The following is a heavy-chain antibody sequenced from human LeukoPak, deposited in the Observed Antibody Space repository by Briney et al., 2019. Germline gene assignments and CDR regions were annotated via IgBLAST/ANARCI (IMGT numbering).Heavy chain of an antibody. CDR2: ISSSGSTI. D-gene: IGHD2-2*02. CDR1: GFTFSSYE. V-gene: IGHV3-48*03. Sequence: GGSLRLSCAASGFTFSSYEMNWVRQAPGKGLEWVSYISSSGSTIYYADSVKGRFTISRDNAKNSLYLQMNSLRAEDTAVYYCARLDIVVVPAAIHAAFDYWGQGTLVTVSS. J-gene: IGHJ4*02. CDR3: ARLDIVVVPAAIHAAFDY.